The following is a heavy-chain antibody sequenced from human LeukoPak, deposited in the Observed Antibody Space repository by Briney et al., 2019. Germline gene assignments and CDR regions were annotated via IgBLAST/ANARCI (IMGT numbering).Heavy chain of an antibody. CDR3: SRGAINPFDY. CDR1: GFTVSSNY. Sequence: PGGSLRLSCAASGFTVSSNYMSWVRQAPGKGLEWVSVIYNSDSTYYADSVKGRFTISRDNSKNTLYLQMNSLRAEDTAVYYCSRGAINPFDYWGQGTLVTVSS. CDR2: IYNSDST. V-gene: IGHV3-53*01. J-gene: IGHJ4*02.